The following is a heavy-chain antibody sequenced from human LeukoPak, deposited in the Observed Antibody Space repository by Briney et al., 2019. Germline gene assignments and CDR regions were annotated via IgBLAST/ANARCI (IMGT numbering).Heavy chain of an antibody. CDR1: GFTFSSYE. Sequence: GGSLRLSCAASGFTFSSYEMNWVRQAPGKGLEWVSYISSSGSTIYYADSVKGRFTISRDNAKNSLYLQMNSLRAEDTAVYYCARATYYYDSSGLQDYWGQGTLVTVSS. D-gene: IGHD3-22*01. CDR2: ISSSGSTI. J-gene: IGHJ4*02. V-gene: IGHV3-48*03. CDR3: ARATYYYDSSGLQDY.